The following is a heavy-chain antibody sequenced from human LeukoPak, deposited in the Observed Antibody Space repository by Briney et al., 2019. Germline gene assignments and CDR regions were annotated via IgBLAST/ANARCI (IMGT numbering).Heavy chain of an antibody. CDR1: GGTISSYY. Sequence: SETLSLTCTVSGGTISSYYWSWIRQPPGKGLEWIGCSYDSGTTRYNPSLKSRATISLDTYRNQFSLKLSSVTAADTAVYYCARAPHDYDILTGYYAVGRFDPWGQGTLVTVSS. J-gene: IGHJ5*02. V-gene: IGHV4-59*01. CDR2: SYDSGTT. CDR3: ARAPHDYDILTGYYAVGRFDP. D-gene: IGHD3-9*01.